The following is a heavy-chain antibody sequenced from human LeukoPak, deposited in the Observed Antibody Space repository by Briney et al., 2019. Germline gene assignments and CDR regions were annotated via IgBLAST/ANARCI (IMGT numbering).Heavy chain of an antibody. CDR3: AKAYTAMVFSGVFDY. Sequence: ASVKVSCKASAYTFSSFLIHWVRQAPGQGLEWMGWISAYNGNTNYAQKLQGRVTMTTDTSTSTAYMELRSLRSDDTAVYYCAKAYTAMVFSGVFDYWGQGTLVTVSS. V-gene: IGHV1-18*04. D-gene: IGHD5-18*01. CDR1: AYTFSSFL. CDR2: ISAYNGNT. J-gene: IGHJ4*02.